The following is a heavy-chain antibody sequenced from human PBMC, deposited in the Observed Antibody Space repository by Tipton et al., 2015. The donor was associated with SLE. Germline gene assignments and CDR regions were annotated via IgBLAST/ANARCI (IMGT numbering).Heavy chain of an antibody. CDR1: GGSFSGYY. CDR2: INHSGST. CDR3: ARAPGLERSYYYYYYIDV. Sequence: TLSLTCALYGGSFSGYYWNWIRQPPGKGLERIGEINHSGSTNYNPSLKSRVTMSVDTSKNQFSLKLSSVTAADTAVYYCARAPGLERSYYYYYYIDVWDKGTTVTVPS. J-gene: IGHJ6*03. D-gene: IGHD1-1*01. V-gene: IGHV4-34*01.